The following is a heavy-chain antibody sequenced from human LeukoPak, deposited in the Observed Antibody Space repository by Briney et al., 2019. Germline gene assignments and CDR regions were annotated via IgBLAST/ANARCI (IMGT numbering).Heavy chain of an antibody. D-gene: IGHD2-2*01. V-gene: IGHV3-48*01. CDR2: ISSSGSTT. Sequence: PGGSLRLSCAASGFTFSSYTMNWVRQAPGKGLEWVSYISSSGSTTYYADSVKGRFTISRDNAKNSLYLQTNSLRAEDTAVYYCAMRGDILVIPATYMFDYWGQGTLVTVSS. CDR3: AMRGDILVIPATYMFDY. CDR1: GFTFSSYT. J-gene: IGHJ4*02.